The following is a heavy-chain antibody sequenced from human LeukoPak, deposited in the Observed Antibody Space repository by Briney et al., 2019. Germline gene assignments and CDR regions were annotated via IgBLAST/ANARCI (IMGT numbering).Heavy chain of an antibody. J-gene: IGHJ6*02. CDR1: GYTFTSYD. V-gene: IGHV1-8*01. D-gene: IGHD3-22*01. CDR3: ARGFTKVVIHYYYGMDV. CDR2: MNPNSGNT. Sequence: ASVKVSFKASGYTFTSYDINWVRQATGQGQEWKGWMNPNSGNTGYAQTFQGRVTMTTNTSISTAYMELSSLRSEDTAVYYCARGFTKVVIHYYYGMDVWGQGTTVTVSS.